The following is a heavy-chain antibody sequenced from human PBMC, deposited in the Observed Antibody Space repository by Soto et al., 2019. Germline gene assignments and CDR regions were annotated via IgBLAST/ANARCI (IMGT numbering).Heavy chain of an antibody. CDR2: ISAYNGNT. Sequence: GASVKVSCKASGYTFTSYGISWVRQAPGQGLEWMGWISAYNGNTNYAQKLQGRVTMTTDTSTSTAYMELRSLGSDDTAVYYCARNPITYYYDSSGYPQFDYWGQGTLVTVSS. V-gene: IGHV1-18*04. CDR1: GYTFTSYG. D-gene: IGHD3-22*01. CDR3: ARNPITYYYDSSGYPQFDY. J-gene: IGHJ4*02.